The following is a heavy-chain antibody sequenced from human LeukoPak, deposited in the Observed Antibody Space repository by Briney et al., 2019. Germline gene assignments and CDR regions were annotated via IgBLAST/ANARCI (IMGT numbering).Heavy chain of an antibody. CDR2: ISWNSGSI. D-gene: IGHD6-6*01. J-gene: IGHJ4*02. CDR3: ANEYSSSSGIRD. CDR1: GFTFDDYA. Sequence: GGSLRLSCAASGFTFDDYAMHWVRQAPGKGLEWVSGISWNSGSIGYADSVKGRFTISRDNAKNSLYLQMNSLRVEDTAVYYCANEYSSSSGIRDWGQGTLVTVSS. V-gene: IGHV3-9*01.